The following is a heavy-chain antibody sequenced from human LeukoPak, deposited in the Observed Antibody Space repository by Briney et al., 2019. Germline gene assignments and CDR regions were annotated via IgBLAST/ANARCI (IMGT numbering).Heavy chain of an antibody. CDR3: ARGDYYDFWSGYYGATPFDY. V-gene: IGHV3-48*03. CDR2: ISSISRVI. J-gene: IGHJ4*02. Sequence: GGSLRLSCAASGFTFSRYEMNWVRQAPGKGPEWISYISSISRVIYYADSVKGRFTISRDNAKNSLYLQMNSLRAEDTAVYYCARGDYYDFWSGYYGATPFDYWGQGTLVTVSS. CDR1: GFTFSRYE. D-gene: IGHD3-3*01.